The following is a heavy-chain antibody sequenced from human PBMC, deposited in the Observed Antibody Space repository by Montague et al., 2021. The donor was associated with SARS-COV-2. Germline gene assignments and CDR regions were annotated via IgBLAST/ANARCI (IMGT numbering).Heavy chain of an antibody. CDR1: GGSISSSSYY. Sequence: SETLSLTCTVSGGSISSSSYYWGWIREPPGKGLERLGNIYYSGITYYNPSLKSRVTISVGTSKNQFSLKLSSVTAADTAVYYCARQKMGSVTIFGVVMHARWVDQWGQRTLVTDSS. CDR2: IYYSGIT. D-gene: IGHD3-3*01. J-gene: IGHJ5*02. CDR3: ARQKMGSVTIFGVVMHARWVDQ. V-gene: IGHV4-39*01.